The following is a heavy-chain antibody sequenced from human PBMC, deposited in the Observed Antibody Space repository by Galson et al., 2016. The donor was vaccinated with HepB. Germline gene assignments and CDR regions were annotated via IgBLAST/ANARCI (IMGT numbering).Heavy chain of an antibody. CDR3: VKDPNWKAGC. CDR1: GFTFSNHD. Sequence: SLRLSCAASGFTFSNHDMNWVRQAPGKGLEYISNINYRGESTSYVDTVKGRFTISRDNSRNTLYLQMDNLRAEDTAIYYCVKDPNWKAGCWGRGTPVTVSS. J-gene: IGHJ4*02. V-gene: IGHV3-23*01. CDR2: INYRGEST. D-gene: IGHD1-20*01.